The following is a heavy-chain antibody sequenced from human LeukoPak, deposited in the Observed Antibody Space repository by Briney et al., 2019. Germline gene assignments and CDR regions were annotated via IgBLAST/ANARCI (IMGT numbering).Heavy chain of an antibody. CDR3: ARDSGSYCHDY. D-gene: IGHD1-26*01. Sequence: ASVKVSCKASGYTFTRYYMHWVRQAPGQGLEWMGWINPNSGGTNYAQKFQGRVTMTRDTSISTAYMELSRLRADDTAVYYCARDSGSYCHDYWGQGTLVTVSS. CDR1: GYTFTRYY. V-gene: IGHV1-2*02. J-gene: IGHJ4*02. CDR2: INPNSGGT.